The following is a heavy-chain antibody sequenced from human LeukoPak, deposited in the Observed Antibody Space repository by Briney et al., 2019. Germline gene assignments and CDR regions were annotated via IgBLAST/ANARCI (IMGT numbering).Heavy chain of an antibody. CDR3: ARGLQRGSLERGMHV. CDR2: IYNSDST. Sequence: SETLSLTCSVSGGSISSYYWSWIRQPPGKGLEWIGYIYNSDSTNYIPSLKSRVTISVDTSKNQFSLKLSSVTAADTAMYYCARGLQRGSLERGMHVWGQGTTVTVSS. J-gene: IGHJ6*02. V-gene: IGHV4-59*08. D-gene: IGHD4-11*01. CDR1: GGSISSYY.